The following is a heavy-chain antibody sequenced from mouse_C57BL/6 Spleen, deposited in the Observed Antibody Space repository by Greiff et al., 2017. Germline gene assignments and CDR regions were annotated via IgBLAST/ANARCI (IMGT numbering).Heavy chain of an antibody. D-gene: IGHD2-3*01. J-gene: IGHJ2*01. CDR1: GYTFTSYW. Sequence: QVQLQQPGAELVRPGSSVKLSCKASGYTFTSYWMHWVKQRPIQGLEWIGNIDPSDSETHYNQKFKDKATLTVDKSSSTAYMQLCSLTSEYSAVYYCARSLDGLFDYWGQGTTLTVSS. CDR3: ARSLDGLFDY. CDR2: IDPSDSET. V-gene: IGHV1-52*01.